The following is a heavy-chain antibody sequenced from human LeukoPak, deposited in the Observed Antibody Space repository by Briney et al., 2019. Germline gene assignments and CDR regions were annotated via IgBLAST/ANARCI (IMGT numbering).Heavy chain of an antibody. D-gene: IGHD2-2*01. Sequence: GASVKVSCKASGYTFTSYYMHWVRQAPGQGLEWMGIINPSGGSTSYAQKFQSRVTMTRDTSTSTVYMELSSLRSEDTAVYYCARDHCSSTSCFDWYFDLWGRGTLVTVSS. CDR1: GYTFTSYY. V-gene: IGHV1-46*01. J-gene: IGHJ2*01. CDR2: INPSGGST. CDR3: ARDHCSSTSCFDWYFDL.